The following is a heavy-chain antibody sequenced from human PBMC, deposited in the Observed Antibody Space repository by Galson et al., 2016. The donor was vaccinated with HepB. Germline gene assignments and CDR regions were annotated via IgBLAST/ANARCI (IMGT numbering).Heavy chain of an antibody. D-gene: IGHD1/OR15-1a*01. CDR1: GFMVSSTY. J-gene: IGHJ6*03. Sequence: SLRLSCAASGFMVSSTYVSWVRQAPGKGLEWVSVIYSSGNTYYADSVKGRFTISRDNSKNTLGLQMNSLRAEDTAVYYCAGKSGKTGLDFPYYYMDVWGKGTTVTVSS. V-gene: IGHV3-53*01. CDR2: IYSSGNT. CDR3: AGKSGKTGLDFPYYYMDV.